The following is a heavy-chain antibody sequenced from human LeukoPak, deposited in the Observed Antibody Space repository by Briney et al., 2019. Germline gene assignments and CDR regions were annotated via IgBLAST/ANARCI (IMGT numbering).Heavy chain of an antibody. CDR3: ARQSLLIPTNWFDL. V-gene: IGHV4-39*01. D-gene: IGHD3-10*01. CDR1: GGSISSSSYY. Sequence: SETLSLTCSVSGGSISSSSYYWGWIRQPPGKGLEWIGSIYYNGSTYYNPSLKSRVTVSVDTSKNQFSLRLRSVTAADTAVYFCARQSLLIPTNWFDLWGQGTLVTVSS. J-gene: IGHJ5*02. CDR2: IYYNGST.